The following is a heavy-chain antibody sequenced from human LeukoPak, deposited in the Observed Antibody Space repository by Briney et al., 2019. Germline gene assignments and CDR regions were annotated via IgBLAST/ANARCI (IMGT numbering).Heavy chain of an antibody. V-gene: IGHV3-48*03. Sequence: PGGSLRLSCAASGFTFSSYEMNWVRQAPGKGLEWVSYISSGGSTIFYADSVKGRFTISRDNAKNSLCLQMNSLRAEDTAVYSCARMISGGSYDAFDIWGQGTMATVSS. D-gene: IGHD6-19*01. CDR3: ARMISGGSYDAFDI. CDR2: ISSGGSTI. J-gene: IGHJ3*02. CDR1: GFTFSSYE.